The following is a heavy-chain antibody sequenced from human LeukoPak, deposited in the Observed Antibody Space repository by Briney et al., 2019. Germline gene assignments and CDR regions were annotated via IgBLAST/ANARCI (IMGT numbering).Heavy chain of an antibody. J-gene: IGHJ3*02. CDR2: IKQDGNEK. Sequence: GGSLRLSCAASGITFGIYWMSWVRQAPGKGLEWVANIKQDGNEKYYVDSVKGRFTISRDNAKNSLYLQMNSLRAEDTALYYCAKDVAMVRGAHDAFDIWGRGTLVTVSS. CDR1: GITFGIYW. V-gene: IGHV3-7*03. CDR3: AKDVAMVRGAHDAFDI. D-gene: IGHD3-10*01.